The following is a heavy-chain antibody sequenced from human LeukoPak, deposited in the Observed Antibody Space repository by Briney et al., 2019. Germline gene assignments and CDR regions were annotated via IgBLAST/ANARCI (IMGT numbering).Heavy chain of an antibody. D-gene: IGHD1-26*01. J-gene: IGHJ5*02. CDR3: ASSLLTRNWFDP. CDR2: INPNSGGT. V-gene: IGHV1-2*02. Sequence: ASGKVSCKASGYTFNGYYMHWVRQAPGQGLEWMGWINPNSGGTNYAQKFQGRVTMTRDTSISTAYMELSRLRSDDTAVYYCASSLLTRNWFDPWGQGTLVTVSS. CDR1: GYTFNGYY.